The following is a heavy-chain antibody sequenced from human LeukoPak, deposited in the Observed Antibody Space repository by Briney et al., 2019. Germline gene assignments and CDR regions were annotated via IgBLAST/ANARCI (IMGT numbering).Heavy chain of an antibody. J-gene: IGHJ4*02. D-gene: IGHD3-16*02. CDR3: ARDFYRSSVGY. CDR2: IKQDGSEK. CDR1: GFTFSSYW. Sequence: PGGSLRLSCAASGFTFSSYWMSWVRQAPGKGLEWVANIKQDGSEKYYVDSVKGRFTISRDNAKNSLYLQMNSLRAKDTAVYYCARDFYRSSVGYRGQGTLVTVSS. V-gene: IGHV3-7*01.